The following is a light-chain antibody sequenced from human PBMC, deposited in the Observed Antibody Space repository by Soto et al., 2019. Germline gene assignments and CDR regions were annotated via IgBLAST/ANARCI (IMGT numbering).Light chain of an antibody. Sequence: AIQMTHSPSSLSASVLDRVTITFRSSQGISNDLALYQQKPGKAPKLLIYAASSLQSGVPSRFSGGGSGTEFTLTISSLQPDDFATYYCQKYNNYPINFGQGTRLEIK. V-gene: IGKV1-6*01. CDR1: QGISND. CDR2: AAS. J-gene: IGKJ5*01. CDR3: QKYNNYPIN.